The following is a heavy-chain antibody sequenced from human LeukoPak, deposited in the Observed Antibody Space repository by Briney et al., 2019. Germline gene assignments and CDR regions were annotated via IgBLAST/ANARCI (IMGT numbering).Heavy chain of an antibody. V-gene: IGHV4-4*08. D-gene: IGHD3-22*01. Sequence: LPETLSLTCTVSGGSMFSYYWNWIRQPPGKALEWIGYIYSNGITNYSPSLRSRGTISIATSKNQFSLRLTPVTAADTAIYYCARRAYYDSSGYHPTSGYFDLWGRGTLVTVSS. J-gene: IGHJ2*01. CDR1: GGSMFSYY. CDR3: ARRAYYDSSGYHPTSGYFDL. CDR2: IYSNGIT.